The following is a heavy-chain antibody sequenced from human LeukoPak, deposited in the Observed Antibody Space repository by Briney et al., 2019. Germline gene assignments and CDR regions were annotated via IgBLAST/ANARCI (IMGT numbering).Heavy chain of an antibody. CDR3: ARVVPGSSWLTNWFDP. Sequence: SETLSLTCTVSCGSISSGDYYWSWIRQPPGKGLEWIGYIYYSGSTYYNPSLKSRVTISVDTSKNQFSLKLSSVTAADTAVYYCARVVPGSSWLTNWFDPWGQGTLVTVSS. D-gene: IGHD6-13*01. V-gene: IGHV4-30-4*08. CDR1: CGSISSGDYY. J-gene: IGHJ5*02. CDR2: IYYSGST.